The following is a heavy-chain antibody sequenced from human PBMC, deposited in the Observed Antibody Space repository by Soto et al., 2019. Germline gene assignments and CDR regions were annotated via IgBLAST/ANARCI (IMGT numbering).Heavy chain of an antibody. V-gene: IGHV3-48*02. J-gene: IGHJ6*02. CDR2: ISSSSSII. CDR3: ARPYSNRWSIYYGMDV. D-gene: IGHD6-13*01. Sequence: DVQLVESGGGLVQPGGSLRLSCAGSGSTLGTYSMNWVRQAPGKGLEWISYISSSSSIIYYADSVKGRFTISRDNAKSSLDLQMSSLRDEDTAVYYCARPYSNRWSIYYGMDVWGQGTTVIVSS. CDR1: GSTLGTYS.